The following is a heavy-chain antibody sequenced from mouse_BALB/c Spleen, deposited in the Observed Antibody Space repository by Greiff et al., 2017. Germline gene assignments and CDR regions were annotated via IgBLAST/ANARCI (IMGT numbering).Heavy chain of an antibody. CDR3: ARIGYYGYYAMDY. CDR2: ISSGGSYT. Sequence: EVQLVESGGGLVKPGGSLKLSCAASGFTFSSYAMSWVRQSPEKRLEWVAEISSGGSYTYYPDTVTGRFTISRDNAKNTLYLKMSSLRSEDTAMYYCARIGYYGYYAMDYWGQGTSVTVAS. J-gene: IGHJ4*01. CDR1: GFTFSSYA. V-gene: IGHV5-9-4*01. D-gene: IGHD2-3*01.